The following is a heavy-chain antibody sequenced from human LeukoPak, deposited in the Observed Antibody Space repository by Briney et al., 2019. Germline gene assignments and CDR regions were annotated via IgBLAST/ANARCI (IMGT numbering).Heavy chain of an antibody. CDR3: AKEITLTTAYFDY. V-gene: IGHV3-23*01. D-gene: IGHD4-17*01. J-gene: IGHJ4*02. Sequence: PGGSLRLSCVASGFTFSKYDMSWVRQAPGKGLEWVSGISDSGDQTYYADSVRARFTISGDNSKNTLYLQVNSLRAEDTALYYCAKEITLTTAYFDYWGQGTLVTVSS. CDR2: ISDSGDQT. CDR1: GFTFSKYD.